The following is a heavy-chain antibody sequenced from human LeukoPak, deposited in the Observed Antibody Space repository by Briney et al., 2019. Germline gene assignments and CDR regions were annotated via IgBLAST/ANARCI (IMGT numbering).Heavy chain of an antibody. CDR1: GFTFDDYG. CDR2: INWNGGST. CDR3: TRAWGGFDS. V-gene: IGHV3-20*04. D-gene: IGHD1-26*01. Sequence: GGSLRLSCAASGFTFDDYGMSWVRQAPGKGLEWVSEINWNGGSTGYTDSVKGRFTISRDNAKNTLYLQMSSLRAEDTAVYYCTRAWGGFDSWGQGTLVTVSS. J-gene: IGHJ4*02.